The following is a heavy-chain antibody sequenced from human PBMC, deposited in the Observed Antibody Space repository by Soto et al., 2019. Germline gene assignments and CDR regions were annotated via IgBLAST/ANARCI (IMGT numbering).Heavy chain of an antibody. J-gene: IGHJ4*02. V-gene: IGHV3-7*03. CDR1: GFTFSSYW. Sequence: GGSLRLSCAASGFTFSSYWMSWVRQAPGKGLEWVANIKKDGSEKYYVDSVKGRFTISRANAKNYLYLQMNGPRAEDTAVYYWASYFDYRVYFDYWGQGTLVTVSS. CDR2: IKKDGSEK. CDR3: ASYFDYRVYFDY. D-gene: IGHD3-9*01.